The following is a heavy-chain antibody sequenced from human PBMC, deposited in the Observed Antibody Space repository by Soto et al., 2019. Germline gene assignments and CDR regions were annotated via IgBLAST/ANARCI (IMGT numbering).Heavy chain of an antibody. CDR2: IYWDDDE. Sequence: ASGPTLVNPTQTLTLTCTFSGFSLRTSGLGVAWIRQPPGKALEWLAVIYWDDDERYSPSLKSRLTITKDRFKNQVVIRMTNMGPMNTPTYYCARRRKRIFFDFGGRGARVPVPS. CDR1: GFSLRTSGLG. V-gene: IGHV2-5*02. CDR3: ARRRKRIFFDF. D-gene: IGHD3-3*01. J-gene: IGHJ4*02.